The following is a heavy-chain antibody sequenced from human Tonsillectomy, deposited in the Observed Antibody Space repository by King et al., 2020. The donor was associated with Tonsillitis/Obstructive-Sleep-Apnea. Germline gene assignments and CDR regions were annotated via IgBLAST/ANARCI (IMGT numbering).Heavy chain of an antibody. CDR3: ARESIDWDGAFDV. CDR2: ISYDGNKR. V-gene: IGHV3-30*04. J-gene: IGHJ3*01. CDR1: GFTFSSYA. Sequence: VQLVESGGGVVQPGTSLRLSCAASGFTFSSYALHWVRQAPGKGLDWVAVISYDGNKRVYADSVKSRFTISRDNSKNILYLQMHSLRPEDTAVFYCARESIDWDGAFDVWGQGTMVSVSS. D-gene: IGHD3-9*01.